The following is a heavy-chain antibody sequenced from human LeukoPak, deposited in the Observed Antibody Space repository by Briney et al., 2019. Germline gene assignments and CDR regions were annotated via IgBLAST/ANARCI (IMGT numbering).Heavy chain of an antibody. D-gene: IGHD4-17*01. Sequence: SETLSLTCTVSGGSIRSYYWSWIRQPPGKGLEWIGYIYYSGNTKYNPSLKSRVTISVDTSKNQFSLKLSSVTAADTAVYYCARRRYDGDSGYYFDYWGQGTLVTVSS. CDR2: IYYSGNT. J-gene: IGHJ4*02. CDR3: ARRRYDGDSGYYFDY. CDR1: GGSIRSYY. V-gene: IGHV4-59*12.